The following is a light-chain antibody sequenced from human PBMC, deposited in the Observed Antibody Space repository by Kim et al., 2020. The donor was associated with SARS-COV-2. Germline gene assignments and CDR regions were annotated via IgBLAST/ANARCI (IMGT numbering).Light chain of an antibody. V-gene: IGKV2D-29*01. Sequence: QPASISCKSRPRLLYTDVKTFLSWYLQKPGQPPQLLIYEVSNRFSGVPDRFSGSGSGTDFTLNISRVEAEDVAVYFCMQSLHLPYSFGQGTKLEI. CDR2: EVS. J-gene: IGKJ2*03. CDR3: MQSLHLPYS. CDR1: PRLLYTDVKTF.